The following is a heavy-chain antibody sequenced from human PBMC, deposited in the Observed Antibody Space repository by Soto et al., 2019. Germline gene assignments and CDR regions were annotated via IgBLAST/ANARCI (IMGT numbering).Heavy chain of an antibody. CDR3: ARDTGASSSSWTFDS. D-gene: IGHD6-13*01. V-gene: IGHV3-74*01. Sequence: EVQLVESGGGLVQPGGSLRLSCAASGFTFSSYMMHWVRQAPGKGLVWVSRVNSDVSSTSYADSVRGRFTISRDNAKNTLYQQMNSLRAEDTAVYFCARDTGASSSSWTFDSWGQGTLVTVSS. CDR2: VNSDVSST. J-gene: IGHJ4*02. CDR1: GFTFSSYM.